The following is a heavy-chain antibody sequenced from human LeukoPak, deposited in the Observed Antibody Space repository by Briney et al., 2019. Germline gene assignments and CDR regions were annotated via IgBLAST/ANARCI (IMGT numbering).Heavy chain of an antibody. CDR1: GFTFSGYY. Sequence: ASLMVSCKASGFTFSGYYIHWERQGPVQGLGWIGYINPHSGVTSFPQKFQGRVTLSTDTSISAAYMELSSLISDDTAMYYCVREGNEVLSKNFDHWGQGALVTVSS. CDR3: VREGNEVLSKNFDH. V-gene: IGHV1-2*02. J-gene: IGHJ4*02. D-gene: IGHD4/OR15-4a*01. CDR2: INPHSGVT.